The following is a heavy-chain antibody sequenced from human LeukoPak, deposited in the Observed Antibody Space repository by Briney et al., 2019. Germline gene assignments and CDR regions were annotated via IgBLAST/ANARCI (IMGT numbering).Heavy chain of an antibody. J-gene: IGHJ4*02. Sequence: PGGSLRLSCAASGFTFSSYGMHWVRQAPGKGLEWVAFIRYDGSNKYYADSVKGRFTISRDNSKNTLYLQMNSLRAEDTAVYYCAKQYWPRGGSFDYWGQGTLVTVSS. V-gene: IGHV3-30*02. CDR2: IRYDGSNK. CDR3: AKQYWPRGGSFDY. D-gene: IGHD2-8*02. CDR1: GFTFSSYG.